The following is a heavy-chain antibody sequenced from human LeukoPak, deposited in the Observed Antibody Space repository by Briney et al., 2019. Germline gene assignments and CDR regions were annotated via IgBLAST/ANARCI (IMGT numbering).Heavy chain of an antibody. CDR1: GFTFSSYG. CDR2: ILYDGSNK. CDR3: SRERYCSSTSCLLYYYYYMDV. V-gene: IGHV3-33*01. J-gene: IGHJ6*03. Sequence: PLRLSCAASGFTFSSYGMHWVRQPARTGLEWAAAILYDGSNKYYPDSVKCRFTLSTDNSKNTLYLQMNSLRAEDTAVYYCSRERYCSSTSCLLYYYYYMDVWGKGTTVTVSS. D-gene: IGHD2-2*01.